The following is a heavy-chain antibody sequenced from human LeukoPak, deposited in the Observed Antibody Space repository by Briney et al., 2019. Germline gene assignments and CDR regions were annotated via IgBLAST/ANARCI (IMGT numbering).Heavy chain of an antibody. CDR1: GFTFSSYA. V-gene: IGHV3-23*01. CDR2: ISGSGGST. Sequence: PGGSLRLSCAASGFTFSSYAMSWFRQAPGKGLEWVSAISGSGGSTYYADSVKGRFTISRDNSKNTLYLQMNSLRAEDTAVYYCAKDLADIVATISHYWGQGTLVTVSS. D-gene: IGHD5-12*01. J-gene: IGHJ4*02. CDR3: AKDLADIVATISHY.